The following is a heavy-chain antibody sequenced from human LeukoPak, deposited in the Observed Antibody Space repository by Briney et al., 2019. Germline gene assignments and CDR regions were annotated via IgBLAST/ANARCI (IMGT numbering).Heavy chain of an antibody. V-gene: IGHV3-23*01. D-gene: IGHD4-23*01. CDR1: GFTFSNYA. CDR2: INHSGGST. J-gene: IGHJ6*03. Sequence: HSGGSLRLSCAASGFTFSNYAMNWVRQAPGKGLEWVSAINHSGGSTYYAYSVKGRFTISRDNTKNSLYLQMNSLRAEDTAVYYCARGPTVVTPNYYYYMDVWGKGTTVTVSS. CDR3: ARGPTVVTPNYYYYMDV.